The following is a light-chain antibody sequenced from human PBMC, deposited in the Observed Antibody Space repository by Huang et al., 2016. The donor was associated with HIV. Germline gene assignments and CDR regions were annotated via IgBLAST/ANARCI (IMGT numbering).Light chain of an antibody. CDR1: QTISTF. CDR3: QQTSSVPLT. CDR2: AAS. Sequence: DTQMTQSPSSLSASVGDRISITCRASQTISTFLNWYQQKPGKAPKLRIYAASNLQSGVSSRFSGTGSGTLFTLTVTGLLPDDFATYFCQQTSSVPLTFGGGTKVEMK. J-gene: IGKJ4*01. V-gene: IGKV1-39*01.